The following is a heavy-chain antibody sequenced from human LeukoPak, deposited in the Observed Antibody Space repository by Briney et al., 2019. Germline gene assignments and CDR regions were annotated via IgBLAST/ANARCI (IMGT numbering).Heavy chain of an antibody. CDR3: ARGTHDYGGNSYYYYGMDV. D-gene: IGHD4-23*01. CDR1: GGSISSGDYY. Sequence: PSETLSLTCTVSGGSISSGDYYWSWIRQPPGKGLEWIGYIYYSGSTYYNPSLKSRVTISVDTSKNQFSLKLSSVTAADTAVYYCARGTHDYGGNSYYYYGMDVWGQGTTVTVSS. CDR2: IYYSGST. V-gene: IGHV4-30-4*08. J-gene: IGHJ6*02.